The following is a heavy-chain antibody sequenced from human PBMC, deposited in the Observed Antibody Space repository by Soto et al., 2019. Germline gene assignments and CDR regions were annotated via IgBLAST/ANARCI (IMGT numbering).Heavy chain of an antibody. J-gene: IGHJ4*02. Sequence: QVQLVESGGGVVQPGRSLRLSCAASGFTFSSYGMHWVRQAPGKGLEWVAVISYDGSNKYYADSVKGRFTISRDNSKNTLYLQMNSLRAEDTAVYYCAKQWSYFDYWGQGTLVTVSS. D-gene: IGHD2-15*01. V-gene: IGHV3-30*18. CDR2: ISYDGSNK. CDR3: AKQWSYFDY. CDR1: GFTFSSYG.